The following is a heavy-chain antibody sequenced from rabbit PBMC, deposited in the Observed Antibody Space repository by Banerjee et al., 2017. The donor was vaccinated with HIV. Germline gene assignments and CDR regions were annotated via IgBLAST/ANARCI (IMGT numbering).Heavy chain of an antibody. CDR2: IDAGSSGST. Sequence: QSLEESGGGLVQPGASLTLTCTASGFSFSSSYFMSWVRQAPGKGLEWIACIDAGSSGSTYYASWAKGRFTISKTSSTTVTLQMTSLTAADTATYFCARSDGDISIYLNFWGQGTLVTVS. CDR1: GFSFSSSYF. J-gene: IGHJ6*01. D-gene: IGHD2-1*01. V-gene: IGHV1S40*01. CDR3: ARSDGDISIYLNF.